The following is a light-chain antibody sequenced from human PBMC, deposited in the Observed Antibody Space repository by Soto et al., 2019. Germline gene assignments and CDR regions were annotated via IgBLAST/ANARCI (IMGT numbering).Light chain of an antibody. CDR3: CSYSTITVPFL. CDR1: SSDVGGYNY. CDR2: EVS. Sequence: QSALTQPRSVSGSPGQSVTISCTGTSSDVGGYNYVSWFQQHPGKAPKLMIYEVSKRPSGVPNRFSGSKSGTTASLTISGLQAEDEADYYCCSYSTITVPFLFGTGTKVTVL. J-gene: IGLJ1*01. V-gene: IGLV2-11*01.